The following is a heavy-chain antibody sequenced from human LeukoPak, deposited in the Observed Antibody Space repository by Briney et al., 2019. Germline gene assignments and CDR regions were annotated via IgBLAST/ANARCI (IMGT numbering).Heavy chain of an antibody. V-gene: IGHV4-34*01. CDR3: ARGFGDDAFDI. J-gene: IGHJ3*02. D-gene: IGHD2-21*01. CDR2: INHSGST. CDR1: GGSFSGYY. Sequence: PSETLSLTCAVYGGSFSGYYWSWIRQPPGKGLEWIGEINHSGSTNYNPSLKSRVTISVDTSKNQFSLKLSSVTAADTAVYYCARGFGDDAFDIWGQGTMVTVSS.